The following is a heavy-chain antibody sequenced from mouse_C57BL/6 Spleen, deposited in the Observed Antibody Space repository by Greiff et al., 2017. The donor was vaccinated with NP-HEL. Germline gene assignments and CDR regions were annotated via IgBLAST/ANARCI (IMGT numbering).Heavy chain of an antibody. CDR1: GFTFSSYT. Sequence: EVQLVESGGGLVKPGGSLKLSCAASGFTFSSYTMSWVRQTPEKRLEWVATISGGGGNTYYPDSVKGRFTISRDNAKNTLYLQMSSLRSEDTALYYCAREYELGAMDYWGQGTSVTVSS. CDR2: ISGGGGNT. J-gene: IGHJ4*01. V-gene: IGHV5-9*01. D-gene: IGHD2-14*01. CDR3: AREYELGAMDY.